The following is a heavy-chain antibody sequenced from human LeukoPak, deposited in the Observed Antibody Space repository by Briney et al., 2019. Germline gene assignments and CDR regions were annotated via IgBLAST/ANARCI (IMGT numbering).Heavy chain of an antibody. CDR2: ISGSGGST. CDR1: GFTFSSYS. J-gene: IGHJ4*02. Sequence: GGSLRLSCAASGFTFSSYSMNWVRQAPGKGLEWVSAISGSGGSTYYADSVKGRFTISRDNSKNTLYLQMNSLRAEDTAVYYCAKAIRLGELSLQLWGQGTLVTVSS. V-gene: IGHV3-23*01. CDR3: AKAIRLGELSLQL. D-gene: IGHD3-16*02.